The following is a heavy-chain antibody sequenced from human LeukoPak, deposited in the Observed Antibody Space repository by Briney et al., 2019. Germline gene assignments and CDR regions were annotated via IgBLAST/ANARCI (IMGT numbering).Heavy chain of an antibody. CDR3: ARGQIGYYDILTGYYP. CDR1: GYSISSGYY. CDR2: INHSGST. D-gene: IGHD3-9*01. J-gene: IGHJ5*02. Sequence: SETLSLTCTVSGYSISSGYYWGWIRQPPGKGLEWIGEINHSGSTNYNPSLKSRVTISVDTSKNQFSLKLSSVTAADTAVYYCARGQIGYYDILTGYYPWGQGTLVTVSS. V-gene: IGHV4-38-2*02.